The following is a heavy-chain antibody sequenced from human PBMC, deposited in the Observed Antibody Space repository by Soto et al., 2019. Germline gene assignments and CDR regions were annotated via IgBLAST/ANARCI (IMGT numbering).Heavy chain of an antibody. CDR1: GGSISSSSYY. D-gene: IGHD3-10*01. CDR3: AEGGSGSYSNAFDI. V-gene: IGHV4-39*01. Sequence: QLQLQESGPGLVEPSETLSLTCTVSGGSISSSSYYWGWIRQPPGKGLEWIGSIYYSGSTSYNPSLKSRVTISVNTSKNQSSLKLSSVTAADTAVYYCAEGGSGSYSNAFDIWGQGTMVTVSS. J-gene: IGHJ3*02. CDR2: IYYSGST.